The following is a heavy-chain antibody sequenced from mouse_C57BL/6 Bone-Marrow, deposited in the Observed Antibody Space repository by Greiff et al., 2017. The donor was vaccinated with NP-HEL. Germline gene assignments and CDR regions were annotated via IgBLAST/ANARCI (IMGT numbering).Heavy chain of an antibody. J-gene: IGHJ4*01. CDR1: GYTFTDYY. Sequence: QVHVKQSGPELVKPGASVKISCKASGYTFTDYYINWVKQRPGQGLEWIGWIFPGSGSTYYNEKFKGKATLTVDKSSSTAYMLLSSLTSEDSAVYFCAREDYDYVYYYAMDYWGQGTSVTVSS. CDR3: AREDYDYVYYYAMDY. D-gene: IGHD2-4*01. CDR2: IFPGSGST. V-gene: IGHV1-75*01.